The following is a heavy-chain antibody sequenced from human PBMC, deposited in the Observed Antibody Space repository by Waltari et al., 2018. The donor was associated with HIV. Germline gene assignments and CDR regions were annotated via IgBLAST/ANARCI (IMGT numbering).Heavy chain of an antibody. J-gene: IGHJ4*02. D-gene: IGHD6-19*01. CDR3: AKEPIYISGWYGDDY. Sequence: EVQLVESGGGLVQRGGSLRLSCAASGFTFRSYAMSWVRQAAGKGLEWVSGISGSGGRTYYADSVKGRFTISRDNSKNTLYLQMNSLRAEDTAVYYCAKEPIYISGWYGDDYWGQGTLVTVSS. CDR2: ISGSGGRT. V-gene: IGHV3-23*04. CDR1: GFTFRSYA.